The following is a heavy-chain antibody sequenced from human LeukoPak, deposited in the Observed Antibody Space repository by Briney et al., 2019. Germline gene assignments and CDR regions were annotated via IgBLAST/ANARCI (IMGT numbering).Heavy chain of an antibody. V-gene: IGHV1-24*01. D-gene: IGHD3-22*01. CDR3: ATSTYYYDSNGYP. J-gene: IGHJ5*02. Sequence: ASVKVSCKVSGYTLTELSMHWVRQAPGKGLEWMGGFDPEDGETIYAQTFQGRGTMTEDTSTDTAYMELSSLRSEDTAVYYCATSTYYYDSNGYPWGQGTLVTVSS. CDR2: FDPEDGET. CDR1: GYTLTELS.